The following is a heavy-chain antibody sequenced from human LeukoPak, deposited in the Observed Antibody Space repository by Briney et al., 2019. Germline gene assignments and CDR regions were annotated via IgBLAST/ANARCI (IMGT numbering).Heavy chain of an antibody. CDR1: GGSISSSSYY. J-gene: IGHJ4*02. CDR3: ARDSSGYYGFFDY. D-gene: IGHD3-22*01. CDR2: IYDSGNT. Sequence: SETLSLTCTVSGGSISSSSYYWGWIRQPPGKGLEWIGNIYDSGNTKYNPSLKSRVTISVDTSKNQFSLKLTSVTAADTAVYYCARDSSGYYGFFDYWGQGTLVTVSS. V-gene: IGHV4-61*01.